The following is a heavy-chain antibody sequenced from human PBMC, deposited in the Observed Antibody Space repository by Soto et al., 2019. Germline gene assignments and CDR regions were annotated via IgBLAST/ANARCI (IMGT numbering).Heavy chain of an antibody. Sequence: GGSLRLSCAASGFTFSSYSMNWVRQAPGKGLEWVSYISSSSSTIYYADSVKGRFTISRENAKNSLYLQMNSLRAEDTAVYYCARDQKYDFWSGYETDDAFDIWGQGTMVTVSS. V-gene: IGHV3-48*01. CDR2: ISSSSSTI. CDR3: ARDQKYDFWSGYETDDAFDI. J-gene: IGHJ3*02. CDR1: GFTFSSYS. D-gene: IGHD3-3*01.